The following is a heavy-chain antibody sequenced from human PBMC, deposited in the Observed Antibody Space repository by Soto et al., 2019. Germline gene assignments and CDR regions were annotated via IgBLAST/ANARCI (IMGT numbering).Heavy chain of an antibody. CDR2: IYYSGST. Sequence: SETLSLTCTVSGGSISSGGYYWSWIRQHPGKGLEWIGYIYYSGSTYYNPSLKSRVTISVDTSKNQFSLKLSSVTAADTAVYYCARDVLGYCSGGSCSDAFDIWGQGTMVTVSS. V-gene: IGHV4-31*03. CDR3: ARDVLGYCSGGSCSDAFDI. CDR1: GGSISSGGYY. J-gene: IGHJ3*02. D-gene: IGHD2-15*01.